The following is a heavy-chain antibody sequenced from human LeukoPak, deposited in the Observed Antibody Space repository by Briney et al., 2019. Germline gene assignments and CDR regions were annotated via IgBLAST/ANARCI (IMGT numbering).Heavy chain of an antibody. J-gene: IGHJ4*02. CDR3: ARVSCSGGSCYYPPEQKQQFDY. CDR2: INPSGGST. CDR1: GYTFTSYY. D-gene: IGHD2-15*01. Sequence: VASVKVSCKASGYTFTSYYMHWVRQAPGQGLEWMGIINPSGGSTSYAQKFQGRVTMTRDTSTSTVYMELSSLRSEDTAVYYCARVSCSGGSCYYPPEQKQQFDYWGQGTLVTVSS. V-gene: IGHV1-46*01.